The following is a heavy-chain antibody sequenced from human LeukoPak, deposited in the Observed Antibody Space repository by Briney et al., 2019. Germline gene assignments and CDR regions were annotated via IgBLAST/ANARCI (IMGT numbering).Heavy chain of an antibody. CDR1: GFTFISYW. J-gene: IGHJ3*02. V-gene: IGHV3-74*01. CDR2: INSDGRST. CDR3: ARVRDGYPKLDAFDI. Sequence: GGSLRLSCDASGFTFISYWMHWVRQAPGKGLVWVSRINSDGRSTSYADSVKGRFTISRDNANNTLYLQMTSLRAEDTAVYYCARVRDGYPKLDAFDIWGQGTMVTVSS. D-gene: IGHD5-24*01.